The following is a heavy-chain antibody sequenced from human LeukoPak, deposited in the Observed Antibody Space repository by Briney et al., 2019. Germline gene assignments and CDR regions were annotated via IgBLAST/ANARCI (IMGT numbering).Heavy chain of an antibody. CDR1: GGSISSGDYY. Sequence: SETLSLTCTVSGGSISSGDYYWSWIRQPPGKGLEWIGYIYYSGSTYYNPSLKSRVTISVDTSKNQFSLKLSSVTAADTAVYYCARAPYCSSTSCYSPSNWFDPWGQGTLVTVSS. CDR3: ARAPYCSSTSCYSPSNWFDP. J-gene: IGHJ5*02. V-gene: IGHV4-30-4*01. CDR2: IYYSGST. D-gene: IGHD2-2*02.